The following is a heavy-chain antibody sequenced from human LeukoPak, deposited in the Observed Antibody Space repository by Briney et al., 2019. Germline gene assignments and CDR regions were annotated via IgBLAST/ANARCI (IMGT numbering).Heavy chain of an antibody. Sequence: ETLSLTCTVSGGSISSSSYYWGWIRQPPGKGLEWVSVISGSGSNTDYADSVKGRFTIPRDNSKNTLSLQMNSLRAEDTAIYYCAKLVGTGTTPTDYWGQGTLVTVSS. CDR1: GGSISSSSYY. D-gene: IGHD1-1*01. CDR2: ISGSGSNT. V-gene: IGHV3-23*01. J-gene: IGHJ4*02. CDR3: AKLVGTGTTPTDY.